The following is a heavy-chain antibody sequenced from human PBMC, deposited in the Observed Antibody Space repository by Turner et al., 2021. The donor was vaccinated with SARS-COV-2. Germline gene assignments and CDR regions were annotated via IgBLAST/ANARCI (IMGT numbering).Heavy chain of an antibody. J-gene: IGHJ4*02. CDR1: GFTFSGSA. Sequence: EVQLVESGGGLVQPGVSLKLYCAASGFTFSGSAMHWVRQASGKGLDWVGRIRSKANSYATAYAASVKGRFTISRDDSKNTAYLQMNSLKTEDTAVYYCTIYCSGGSCYGIWGQGTLVTVSS. D-gene: IGHD2-15*01. CDR2: IRSKANSYAT. CDR3: TIYCSGGSCYGI. V-gene: IGHV3-73*01.